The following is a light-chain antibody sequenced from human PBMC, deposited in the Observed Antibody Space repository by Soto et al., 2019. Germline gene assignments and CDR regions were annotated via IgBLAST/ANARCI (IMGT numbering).Light chain of an antibody. CDR3: QQYTQSLWT. Sequence: EIVLTQSPGTLSLSPGKRATLSCRASQGVSSSYLAWYQQKPGQAPRLLIYGASSRATGIPDRFSGSGSGTDFTLTIDRLEPEDFAVYFCQQYTQSLWTFGQGTKVDIK. CDR1: QGVSSSY. J-gene: IGKJ1*01. CDR2: GAS. V-gene: IGKV3-20*01.